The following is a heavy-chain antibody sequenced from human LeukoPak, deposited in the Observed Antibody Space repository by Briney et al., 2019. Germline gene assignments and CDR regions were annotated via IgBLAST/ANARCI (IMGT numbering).Heavy chain of an antibody. CDR3: ARDGYYDFWSGLFDY. J-gene: IGHJ4*02. CDR1: GGTFSSYA. V-gene: IGHV1-69*01. Sequence: SVKVSRKASGGTFSSYAISWVRQAPGQGLEWVGGIIPIFGTANYAQKFQGRVTITADESTSTAYMELSSLRSEDTAVYYCARDGYYDFWSGLFDYWGQGTLVTVSS. D-gene: IGHD3-3*01. CDR2: IIPIFGTA.